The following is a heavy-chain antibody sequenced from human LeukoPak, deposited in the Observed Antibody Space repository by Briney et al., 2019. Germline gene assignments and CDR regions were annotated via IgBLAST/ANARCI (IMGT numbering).Heavy chain of an antibody. Sequence: PGGSLRLSCAASGFTFSSYEMNWVRQAPGKGLEWVSYISTSASIIYYADSVKGRFTSSRDNAKNSLYLQMNSLRAEDTAVYYCARRGTSRSSYYFDYWGQGTLVTVSS. CDR3: ARRGTSRSSYYFDY. J-gene: IGHJ4*02. V-gene: IGHV3-48*03. CDR2: ISTSASII. CDR1: GFTFSSYE.